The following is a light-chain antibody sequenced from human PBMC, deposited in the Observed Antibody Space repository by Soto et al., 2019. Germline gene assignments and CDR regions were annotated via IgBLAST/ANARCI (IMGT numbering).Light chain of an antibody. J-gene: IGKJ4*01. CDR1: QTISSW. CDR3: QQYNSYP. V-gene: IGKV1-5*02. Sequence: DIPMTQSPSTLSGSVGDRVTILCRASQTISSWLAWSQQKPGKATKLLIYDASSLESGVPSRFSGRGSGTECTLTISSLQPDDFATDYCQQYNSYPVGGGTKVEIK. CDR2: DAS.